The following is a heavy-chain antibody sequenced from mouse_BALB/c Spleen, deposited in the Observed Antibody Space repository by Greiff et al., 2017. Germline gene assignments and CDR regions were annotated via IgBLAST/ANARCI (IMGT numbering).Heavy chain of an antibody. CDR3: AREATVVAGDFDY. D-gene: IGHD1-1*01. V-gene: IGHV5-4*02. J-gene: IGHJ2*01. Sequence: DVKLVESGGGLVKPGGSLKLSCAASGFTFSDYYMYWVRQTPEKRLEWVATISDGGSYTYYPDSVKGRFTISRDNAKNNLYLQMSSLKSEDTAMYYCAREATVVAGDFDYWGQGTTLTVSS. CDR2: ISDGGSYT. CDR1: GFTFSDYY.